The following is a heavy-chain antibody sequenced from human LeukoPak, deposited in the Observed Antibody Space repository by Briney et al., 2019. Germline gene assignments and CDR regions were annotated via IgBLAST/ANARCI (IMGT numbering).Heavy chain of an antibody. CDR2: IRYDGSNK. D-gene: IGHD3-3*01. Sequence: GGSLRLSCAASGFTFSSYGMHWVRQAPGKGLEWVAFIRYDGSNKYYADSVKGRFTISRDNSKNTLYLQMNSLRAEDRAVYYCAKDPYDFWSGSLNWFDPWGQGTLVTVSS. CDR1: GFTFSSYG. J-gene: IGHJ5*02. CDR3: AKDPYDFWSGSLNWFDP. V-gene: IGHV3-30*02.